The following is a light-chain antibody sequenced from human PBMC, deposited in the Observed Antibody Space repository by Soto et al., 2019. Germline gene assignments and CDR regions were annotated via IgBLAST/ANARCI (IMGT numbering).Light chain of an antibody. CDR3: ETWDSNTRV. J-gene: IGLJ2*01. CDR2: LERSGNY. CDR1: SGHSSNI. Sequence: QSVLTQSSSASASLGSSVKLTCTLSSGHSSNIIAWHQQQPGKATRYLMKLERSGNYIKGSGVPDRFSGSSSGAVRYLTISNPQSEDEADYYCETWDSNTRVFGGGTKLTVL. V-gene: IGLV4-60*03.